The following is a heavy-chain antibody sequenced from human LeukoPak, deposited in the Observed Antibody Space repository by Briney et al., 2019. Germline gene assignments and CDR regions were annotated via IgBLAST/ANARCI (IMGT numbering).Heavy chain of an antibody. V-gene: IGHV4-59*08. Sequence: SETLSLTCTVSGGSINTYYWSWIRQPPGKGLEWIAYIYYTGATKYNPPLKSRVTISVDTSKNQFSLKLSSVTAADTAVYYCARHLSGGTYPLDYWGQGTLVTVSS. CDR1: GGSINTYY. CDR3: ARHLSGGTYPLDY. D-gene: IGHD1-26*01. CDR2: IYYTGAT. J-gene: IGHJ4*02.